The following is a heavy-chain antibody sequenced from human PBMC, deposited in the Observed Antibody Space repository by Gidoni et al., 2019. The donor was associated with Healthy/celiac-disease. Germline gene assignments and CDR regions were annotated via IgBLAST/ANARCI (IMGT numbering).Heavy chain of an antibody. D-gene: IGHD3-22*01. CDR3: ARVKQEDSSGTDFDY. J-gene: IGHJ4*02. CDR2: INPSGGST. CDR1: GYTFTRYS. V-gene: IGHV1-46*01. Sequence: QVQLVQSGAEVKKPGASVKVSCQSSGYTFTRYSMPWVRQAPGQGLEWMGIINPSGGSTSYAQKFQGRVTMTRDTSTSTVYMELSSLRSEDTAVYYCARVKQEDSSGTDFDYWGQGTLVTVSS.